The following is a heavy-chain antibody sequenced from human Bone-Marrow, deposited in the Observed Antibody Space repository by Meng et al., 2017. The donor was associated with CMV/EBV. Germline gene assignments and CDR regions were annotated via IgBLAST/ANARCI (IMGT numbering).Heavy chain of an antibody. D-gene: IGHD6-19*01. CDR2: ISWNSGSI. CDR1: GFTFDDYA. CDR3: AKDIGRAVAGTGAYAFDI. V-gene: IGHV3-9*01. Sequence: SLKISCVASGFTFDDYAMHWVRQAPGKGLEWVSGISWNSGSIGYADSVKGRFTISRDNAKNSLYLQMNSLRAEDTALYYCAKDIGRAVAGTGAYAFDIWGQGTRVTGSS. J-gene: IGHJ3*02.